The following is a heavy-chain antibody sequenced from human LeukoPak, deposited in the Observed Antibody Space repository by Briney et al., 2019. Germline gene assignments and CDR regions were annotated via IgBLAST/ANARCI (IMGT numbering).Heavy chain of an antibody. CDR1: GGSISSYY. J-gene: IGHJ4*02. D-gene: IGHD1-26*01. V-gene: IGHV4-59*01. CDR3: ARGQGSGSSWAFDY. CDR2: IHYSEST. Sequence: SETLSLTCTVSGGSISSYYWSWIRQPPGKGLEWIGYIHYSESTTYNPSLKNRVTISADPSKHQLSLSLSSVTAADTAVYYCARGQGSGSSWAFDYWGRGTLVTVSS.